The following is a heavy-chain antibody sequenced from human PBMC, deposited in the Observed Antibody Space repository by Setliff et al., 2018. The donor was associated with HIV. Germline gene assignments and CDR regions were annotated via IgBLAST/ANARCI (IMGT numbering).Heavy chain of an antibody. D-gene: IGHD3-16*01. CDR3: ARDLLGDPDAFDI. J-gene: IGHJ3*02. CDR2: FNTKTGTP. Sequence: GASVKVSCKASGYTFTSYAINWVRQAPGQGLECMGWFNTKTGTPRYAQAFRGRFVISSDTSVTTSYLQINSLKAEDTAVYYCARDLLGDPDAFDIWGQGTQVTVSS. V-gene: IGHV7-4-1*02. CDR1: GYTFTSYA.